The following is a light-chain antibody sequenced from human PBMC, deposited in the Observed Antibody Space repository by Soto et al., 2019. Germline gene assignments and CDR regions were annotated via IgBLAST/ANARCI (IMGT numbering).Light chain of an antibody. CDR2: KAS. CDR3: QQYRSYSLT. Sequence: DIQMTQSPSTLSASVGDTVTITCRASQRINSWLAWYQQKPGKAPKVLIYKASSLESGVPSRFSGSGSGTEFSLTISSLQPDDFATYYCQQYRSYSLTFGGGTKVEIK. J-gene: IGKJ4*01. CDR1: QRINSW. V-gene: IGKV1-5*03.